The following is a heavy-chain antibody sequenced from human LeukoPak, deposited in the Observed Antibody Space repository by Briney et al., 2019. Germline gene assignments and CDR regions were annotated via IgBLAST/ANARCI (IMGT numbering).Heavy chain of an antibody. V-gene: IGHV3-23*01. CDR1: GFTFTSYA. D-gene: IGHD6-13*01. CDR2: ISGNSGST. CDR3: ARSSPKEQQLVDY. J-gene: IGHJ4*02. Sequence: GGSLRLSCAASGFTFTSYAVSWVRQAPGQGLEWVSGISGNSGSTYYADSVKGRFTISRDNSKNTLYLQMNSLRAEDTAVYYCARSSPKEQQLVDYWGQGTLVTVSS.